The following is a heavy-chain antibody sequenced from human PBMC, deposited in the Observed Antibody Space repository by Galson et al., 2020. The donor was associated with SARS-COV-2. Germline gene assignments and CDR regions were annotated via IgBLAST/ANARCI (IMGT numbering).Heavy chain of an antibody. J-gene: IGHJ6*02. V-gene: IGHV3-30*03. D-gene: IGHD6-19*01. CDR2: ISYDGSNK. CDR1: GFTFSSYG. Sequence: GESLKISCAASGFTFSSYGMHWVRQAPGKGLEWVAVISYDGSNKYYADSVKGRFTISRDNSKNTLDLQMNSLRAEDTAVYYCARDTVAVAGFQLTGSDYYYYYGMDVWGQGTTVTVSS. CDR3: ARDTVAVAGFQLTGSDYYYYYGMDV.